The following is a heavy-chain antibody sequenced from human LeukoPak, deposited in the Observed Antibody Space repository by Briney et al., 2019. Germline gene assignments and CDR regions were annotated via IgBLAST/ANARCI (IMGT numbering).Heavy chain of an antibody. D-gene: IGHD2-21*01. Sequence: SVTVSCKASGGTFTSYAISWVRQAPGQGLEWMGRIIPILGIANYAQKFQGRVTITADKSTSTAYMELSSLRSEDTAVYYCARDIPFNWFDPWGQGTLVTVSS. CDR2: IIPILGIA. CDR1: GGTFTSYA. CDR3: ARDIPFNWFDP. J-gene: IGHJ5*02. V-gene: IGHV1-69*04.